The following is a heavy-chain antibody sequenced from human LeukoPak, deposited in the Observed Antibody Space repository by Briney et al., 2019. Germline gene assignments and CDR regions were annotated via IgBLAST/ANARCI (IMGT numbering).Heavy chain of an antibody. J-gene: IGHJ4*02. V-gene: IGHV3-23*01. CDR1: GFSFSSYA. CDR2: ISGSGGT. Sequence: PGGSLRLSCAASGFSFSSYAMSWVRQAPGKGLEWVSTISGSGGTYYAGSVKGRFTISRDNSKNTLYLQMNSLRAEDTAVYYCARDFGYFWGQGTLVTVSS. D-gene: IGHD3-10*01. CDR3: ARDFGYF.